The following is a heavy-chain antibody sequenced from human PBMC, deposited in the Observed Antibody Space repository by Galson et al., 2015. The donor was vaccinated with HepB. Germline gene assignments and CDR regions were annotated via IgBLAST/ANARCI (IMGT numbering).Heavy chain of an antibody. V-gene: IGHV1-24*01. D-gene: IGHD2-2*02. J-gene: IGHJ6*02. CDR1: GYTLTELS. CDR2: FDPEDGET. Sequence: SVKVSCKVSGYTLTELSMHWVRQAPGKGLAWMGGFDPEDGETIYAQKFQGRVTMTEDTSTDTAYMELSSLRSEDTAVYYCATDEYQLLYGGRRNYYYYGMDVWGQGTTVTVSS. CDR3: ATDEYQLLYGGRRNYYYYGMDV.